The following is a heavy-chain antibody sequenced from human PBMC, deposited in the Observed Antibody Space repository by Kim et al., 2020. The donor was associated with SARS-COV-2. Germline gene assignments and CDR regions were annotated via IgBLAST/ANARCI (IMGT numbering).Heavy chain of an antibody. CDR3: SREEERGAAACPFEY. J-gene: IGHJ1*01. V-gene: IGHV3-53*01. Sequence: GGSLRLSCAASGFSISNTYMHWVRQAPGKGLEWVAVIYFGGSNYYTDNATDRRTISTDNSNNTLHLLMNSLRAEDATMDYFSREEERGAAACPFEYWG. CDR1: GFSISNTY. CDR2: IYFGGSN. D-gene: IGHD6-25*01.